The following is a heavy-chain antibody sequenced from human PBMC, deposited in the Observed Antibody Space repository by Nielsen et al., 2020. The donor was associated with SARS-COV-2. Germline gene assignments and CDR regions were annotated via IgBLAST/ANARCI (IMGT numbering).Heavy chain of an antibody. CDR2: IKEDGSEK. J-gene: IGHJ4*02. V-gene: IGHV3-7*01. CDR1: GFTFSSYW. Sequence: GGSLRLSCAASGFTFSSYWMNWVRQAPGKGLEWVANIKEDGSEKYYADSVKGRFTISRDNAKDLLYLQMNSLRAEDTAVYFCARNSGWYDSTLYWGQGTLVTVSS. D-gene: IGHD6-13*01. CDR3: ARNSGWYDSTLY.